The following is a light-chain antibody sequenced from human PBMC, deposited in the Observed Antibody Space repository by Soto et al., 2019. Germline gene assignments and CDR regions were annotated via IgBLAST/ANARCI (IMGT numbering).Light chain of an antibody. CDR2: KAS. J-gene: IGKJ1*01. Sequence: DIQMTQSPSTLSASVGDRVTITCRASQSISSWLAWYQQKPGKAPKLLIYKASSLESGVPSRFSGSGSGTEFTLTISRLQPDDFATYYCQQYNSYSRTFGQGTKVEIK. CDR1: QSISSW. V-gene: IGKV1-5*03. CDR3: QQYNSYSRT.